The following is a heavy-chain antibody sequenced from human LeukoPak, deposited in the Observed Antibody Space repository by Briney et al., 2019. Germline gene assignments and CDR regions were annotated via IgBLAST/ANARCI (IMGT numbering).Heavy chain of an antibody. D-gene: IGHD3-22*01. CDR1: GGSISSGAYP. J-gene: IGHJ4*02. V-gene: IGHV4-30-2*01. CDR2: IYHSGST. Sequence: PSETLSLTCAVSGGSISSGAYPWSWLRQPPGKGLEWIGYIYHSGSTYYNPSLKSRVTISLDRSKNQFSLKLSSVAAADTAVYYCARSDYYDSSVYFDYWGQGTLVTVSS. CDR3: ARSDYYDSSVYFDY.